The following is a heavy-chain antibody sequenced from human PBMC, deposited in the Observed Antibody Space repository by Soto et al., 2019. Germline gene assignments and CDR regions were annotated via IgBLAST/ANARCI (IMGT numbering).Heavy chain of an antibody. CDR2: ISYDGSDK. V-gene: IGHV3-30*18. J-gene: IGHJ3*02. CDR3: AKTRGSNYGLDAFDI. CDR1: GSTFSSYG. D-gene: IGHD5-18*01. Sequence: QVQLVESGGGVVQPGRSLRLSCAASGSTFSSYGMNWVRQAPGKGLEWVAVISYDGSDKYYADSVKGRFTISRDNSKNTLYLQMNSLRAEDTAVYYCAKTRGSNYGLDAFDIWGQGTMVTVSS.